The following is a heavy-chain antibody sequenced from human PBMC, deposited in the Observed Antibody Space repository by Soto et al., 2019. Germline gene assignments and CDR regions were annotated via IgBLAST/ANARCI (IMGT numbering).Heavy chain of an antibody. Sequence: ASVKVSCKASGYIFNNHAMHWVRQAPGQRLEWMGWINAGNGNTKYSQKFQGRVTITRDTSASTAHMELSSLRSEDTAVYYCARETPSSWYFDYWGQGTLVTVSS. V-gene: IGHV1-3*01. D-gene: IGHD2-2*01. J-gene: IGHJ4*02. CDR2: INAGNGNT. CDR3: ARETPSSWYFDY. CDR1: GYIFNNHA.